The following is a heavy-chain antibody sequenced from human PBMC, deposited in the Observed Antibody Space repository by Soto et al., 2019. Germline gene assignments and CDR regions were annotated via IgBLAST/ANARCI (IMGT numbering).Heavy chain of an antibody. CDR2: INAGNGNT. J-gene: IGHJ4*02. CDR3: ARGVDTAMVTGNYFDY. V-gene: IGHV1-3*01. Sequence: QVQLVQSGAEVKKPGASVKVSCKASGYTFTSYAMHWVRQAPGHRLEWMGWINAGNGNTKYSQKFQGRVTITRDTSASTAYMELSSLRSEDTAVYYCARGVDTAMVTGNYFDYWGQGTLVTVSS. D-gene: IGHD5-18*01. CDR1: GYTFTSYA.